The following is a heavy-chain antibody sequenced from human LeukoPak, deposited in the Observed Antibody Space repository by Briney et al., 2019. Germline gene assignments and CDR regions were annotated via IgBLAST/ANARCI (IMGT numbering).Heavy chain of an antibody. CDR3: ARGRRCIVVVPAARRGYYYMDV. Sequence: SETLSLTCTVSGGSISSSSYYWGWNRQPPGKGLAWIGCIYYSGSTYYNPSLKSRVTISVDTSKNQFSLKLSSVTAADTAVYYCARGRRCIVVVPAARRGYYYMDVWGNGTTVTVSS. D-gene: IGHD2-2*01. V-gene: IGHV4-39*07. CDR1: GGSISSSSYY. J-gene: IGHJ6*03. CDR2: IYYSGST.